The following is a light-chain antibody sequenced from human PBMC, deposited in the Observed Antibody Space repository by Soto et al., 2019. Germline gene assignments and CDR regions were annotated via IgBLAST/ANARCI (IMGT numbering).Light chain of an antibody. CDR1: GSDAASYDY. V-gene: IGLV2-8*01. CDR2: EVT. CDR3: SSYADTNNLV. Sequence: QSVLTQPPSASGSPGQSVTISCTGTGSDAASYDYVSWYQQHPGKAPKLIIYEVTKRPSGVPDRFSASKSGTTASLTVSGLQAEDEADYYCSSYADTNNLVFGGGTKVTVL. J-gene: IGLJ2*01.